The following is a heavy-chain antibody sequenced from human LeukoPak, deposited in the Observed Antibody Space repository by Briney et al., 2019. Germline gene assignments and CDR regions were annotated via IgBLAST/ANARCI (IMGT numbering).Heavy chain of an antibody. D-gene: IGHD3-16*01. V-gene: IGHV4-34*01. CDR3: ARDRLGLGGDAFDI. CDR2: INHSGST. J-gene: IGHJ3*02. Sequence: SETLSLTCAVYGGSFSGYYWSWIRQPPGKGLEWIGEINHSGSTNYNPPLKSRVTISVDRSKNQFSLKLSSVTAADTAVYYCARDRLGLGGDAFDIWGQGTMVTVSS. CDR1: GGSFSGYY.